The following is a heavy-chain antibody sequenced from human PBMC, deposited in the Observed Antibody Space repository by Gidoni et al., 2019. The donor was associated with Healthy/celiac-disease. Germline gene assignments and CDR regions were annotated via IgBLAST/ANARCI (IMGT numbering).Heavy chain of an antibody. D-gene: IGHD2-21*01. Sequence: EVQLVESGGGLVKPGGSLRLSCAASGFTFSSYSMNWVRQAPGKGLEWVASISSSSSYIYYADSVKGRFTISRDNAKNSLYLQMNSLRAEDTAVYYCARAGVYCGGDCYSGYYYYGMDVWGQGTTVTVSS. J-gene: IGHJ6*02. CDR1: GFTFSSYS. CDR2: ISSSSSYI. V-gene: IGHV3-21*01. CDR3: ARAGVYCGGDCYSGYYYYGMDV.